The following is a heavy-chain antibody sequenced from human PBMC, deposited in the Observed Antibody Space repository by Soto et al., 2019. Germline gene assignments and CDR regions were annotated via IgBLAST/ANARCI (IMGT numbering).Heavy chain of an antibody. J-gene: IGHJ4*02. V-gene: IGHV4-31*03. CDR3: ARAQFYYGSAPSLDY. Sequence: PSETLSLTCPVSGNSISSGGYYWSWIRQHPGKGLEWVGYIYYSGNTYSNPSLKSRVTISVDTSKNQFSLKLSSVTAADTATYYCARAQFYYGSAPSLDYWGQGTLVTVSS. CDR2: IYYSGNT. CDR1: GNSISSGGYY. D-gene: IGHD3-10*01.